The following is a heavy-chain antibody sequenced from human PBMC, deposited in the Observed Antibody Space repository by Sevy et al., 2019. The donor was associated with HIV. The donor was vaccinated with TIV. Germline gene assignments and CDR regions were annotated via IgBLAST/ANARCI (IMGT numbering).Heavy chain of an antibody. D-gene: IGHD1-26*01. J-gene: IGHJ4*02. CDR2: INPYNGNT. CDR3: VRGRWEPDY. Sequence: ASVKVSCKASGYTFTNYDITWVRQAPGQGLEGMGWINPYNGNTNYTQKVQGRVTMTTDTSTSTVYMELRSLRSDDTAVFYCVRGRWEPDYWGQGTLVTVSS. V-gene: IGHV1-18*04. CDR1: GYTFTNYD.